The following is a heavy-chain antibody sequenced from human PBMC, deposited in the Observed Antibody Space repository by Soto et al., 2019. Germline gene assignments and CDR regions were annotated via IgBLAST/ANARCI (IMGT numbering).Heavy chain of an antibody. V-gene: IGHV4-39*01. CDR3: ARTIPNSGFRRGMDV. Sequence: SETLSLTCTVSGGYIGSGEYYWGWIRQPPGKGLEWIGIIYYRGSTYYNPSLKSRVTMSIDTSKNQFSLKLSSVTAADTALYYCARTIPNSGFRRGMDVWGQGTTVTVSS. CDR2: IYYRGST. CDR1: GGYIGSGEYY. D-gene: IGHD6-19*01. J-gene: IGHJ6*02.